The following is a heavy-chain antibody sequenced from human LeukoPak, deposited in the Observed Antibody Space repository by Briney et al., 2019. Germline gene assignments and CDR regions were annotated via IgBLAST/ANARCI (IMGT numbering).Heavy chain of an antibody. J-gene: IGHJ4*02. CDR3: ARGGLDWLLYSQFDY. CDR1: GFTFSNYA. Sequence: GGSLRLSCVASGFTFSNYAMIWVRQAPGKGLEWVSATSATGGSTYYADSVKGRFTISRDNSKKTLYLQMNSLTVEGTAVYYCARGGLDWLLYSQFDYWGQGTLVTASS. V-gene: IGHV3-23*01. D-gene: IGHD3-9*01. CDR2: TSATGGST.